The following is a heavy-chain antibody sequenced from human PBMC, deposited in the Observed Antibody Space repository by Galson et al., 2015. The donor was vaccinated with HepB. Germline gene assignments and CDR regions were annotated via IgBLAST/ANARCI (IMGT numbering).Heavy chain of an antibody. CDR2: IKHDGSDK. Sequence: SLRLSCAASGFTFDDYAMYWVRQAPGEGLEWVANIKHDGSDKYYVDSVKGRFTTSRDNAKNSLYLQMNSLRAEDTAVYYCARDRFPRAQYRYFDFWGRGTLVTVSS. D-gene: IGHD3-10*01. CDR1: GFTFDDYA. J-gene: IGHJ2*01. CDR3: ARDRFPRAQYRYFDF. V-gene: IGHV3-7*01.